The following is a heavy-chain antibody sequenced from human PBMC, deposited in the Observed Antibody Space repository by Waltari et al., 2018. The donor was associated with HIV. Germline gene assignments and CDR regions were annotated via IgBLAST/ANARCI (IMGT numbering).Heavy chain of an antibody. Sequence: QVQLQESGPRLVKPSETLSLSCTVSGDSISNFYWSWIRQPPGKPLEWIGYIHYEGGTNWHPSLKSRVTMSVDTSKKQFSLSLNSVTAADTAIYYCAGGHNFGSRFDYWGQGILVDVSS. J-gene: IGHJ4*02. V-gene: IGHV4-59*01. CDR2: IHYEGGT. CDR1: GDSISNFY. D-gene: IGHD5-18*01. CDR3: AGGHNFGSRFDY.